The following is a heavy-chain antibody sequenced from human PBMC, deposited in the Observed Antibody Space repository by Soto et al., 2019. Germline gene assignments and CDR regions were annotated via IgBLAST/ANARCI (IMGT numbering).Heavy chain of an antibody. Sequence: EVQLVESGGGLVQPGGSLRLSCAASGFIFRSYWMSWVRQAPGKGLEWVANINQDGSEKYYVDSVRDRFIISRDNAENSLYLKMNSLRAEDTALYYCARDGVAAGLYLDNWGQGTLVTVSS. D-gene: IGHD2-15*01. CDR3: ARDGVAAGLYLDN. CDR2: INQDGSEK. V-gene: IGHV3-7*01. J-gene: IGHJ4*02. CDR1: GFIFRSYW.